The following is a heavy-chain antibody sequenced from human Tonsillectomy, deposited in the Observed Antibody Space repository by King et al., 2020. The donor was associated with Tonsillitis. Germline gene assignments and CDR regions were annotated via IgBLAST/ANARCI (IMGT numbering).Heavy chain of an antibody. D-gene: IGHD3-10*01. CDR1: GFTFSSYS. V-gene: IGHV3-48*01. Sequence: VQLVESGGGLVQPGGSLRLSCAASGFTFSSYSMNWVRQAPGKGLEWVSYISSSSSTIYYTDSVKGRFTISRDNAKNSLSLQMNSLRAEDTAVYYCARELWGSGSYPVQNWGQGTLVTVSS. CDR3: ARELWGSGSYPVQN. CDR2: ISSSSSTI. J-gene: IGHJ1*01.